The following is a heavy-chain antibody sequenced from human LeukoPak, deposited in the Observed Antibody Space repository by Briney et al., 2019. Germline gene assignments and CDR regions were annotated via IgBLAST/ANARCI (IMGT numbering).Heavy chain of an antibody. CDR3: ASGRGATTPADY. V-gene: IGHV1-69*13. Sequence: ASVKVSCKASGGTFSSYAISWVRQAPGQGLEWMGEIIPIFGTANYAQKFQGRVTITADESTSTAYMELSSLRSEDTAVYYCASGRGATTPADYWGQGTLVTVSS. CDR2: IIPIFGTA. D-gene: IGHD1-26*01. J-gene: IGHJ4*02. CDR1: GGTFSSYA.